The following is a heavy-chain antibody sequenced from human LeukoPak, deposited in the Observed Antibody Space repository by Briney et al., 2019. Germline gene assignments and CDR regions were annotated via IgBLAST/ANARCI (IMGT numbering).Heavy chain of an antibody. D-gene: IGHD1-1*01. Sequence: ASVKVSCTVSGYALSESSMHWVRQAPGKGLEWMGGFGPEDDERFYAQMLQGRVTMTEDTSTDTAYMELSSLRSEDTAVYFCATGRPGSLLDYWGQGSVVTVSS. V-gene: IGHV1-24*01. CDR3: ATGRPGSLLDY. CDR2: FGPEDDER. CDR1: GYALSESS. J-gene: IGHJ4*02.